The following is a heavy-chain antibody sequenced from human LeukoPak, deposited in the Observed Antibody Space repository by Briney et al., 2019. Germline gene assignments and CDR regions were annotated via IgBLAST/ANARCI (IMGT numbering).Heavy chain of an antibody. CDR2: ISSSSTYI. CDR1: GFTFSSYS. Sequence: GGPLRLSCAASGFTFSSYSMNWVRQAPGKGLEWYSSISSSSTYIYYADSVKGRFTISRDNAKNSLYLQMNSLRAEDTAVYYCARDPLKHYYDSSATGTWFDPWGQGTLVTVSS. CDR3: ARDPLKHYYDSSATGTWFDP. D-gene: IGHD3-22*01. V-gene: IGHV3-21*01. J-gene: IGHJ5*02.